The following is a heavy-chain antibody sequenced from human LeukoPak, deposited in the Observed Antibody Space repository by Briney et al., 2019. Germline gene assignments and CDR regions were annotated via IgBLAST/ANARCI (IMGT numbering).Heavy chain of an antibody. CDR1: GFTFSSYA. J-gene: IGHJ4*02. Sequence: GGSLRLSCAASGFTFSSYAMSWVRQAPGKGLEWVSGINWNGGSTGYADSVKGRFTISRDNAKNSLYLQMNSLRAEDTALYYCASQTHYYDSSGYIPSNYWGQGTLVTVSP. V-gene: IGHV3-20*04. CDR3: ASQTHYYDSSGYIPSNY. CDR2: INWNGGST. D-gene: IGHD3-22*01.